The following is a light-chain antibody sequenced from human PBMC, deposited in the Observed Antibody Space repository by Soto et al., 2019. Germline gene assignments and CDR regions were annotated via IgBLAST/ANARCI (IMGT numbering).Light chain of an antibody. V-gene: IGLV1-44*01. J-gene: IGLJ1*01. CDR1: NSNIGSNT. CDR2: SNN. Sequence: QSVLTQPPSASGTAGQSVTISCSGINSNIGSNTVNWYQQLPGTAPKTLIYSNNQRPSGVPDRFSGSKSGTSGSLAISGLLSEDEADYYCAAWDDSLNGYVFGTGTKVTVL. CDR3: AAWDDSLNGYV.